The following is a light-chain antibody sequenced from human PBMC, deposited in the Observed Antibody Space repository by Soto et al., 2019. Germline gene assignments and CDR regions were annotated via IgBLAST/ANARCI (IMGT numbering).Light chain of an antibody. CDR3: QLYGDSPIYT. CDR1: QSVSSF. CDR2: DAS. J-gene: IGKJ2*01. Sequence: EIELTQSPATLSLSPGERATLSCRASQSVSSFLVWYQQKPGQAPRLLIYDASRRATGIPDTFSGSGSGTDFTLTISRLEPEDFAVYYCQLYGDSPIYTFGQGTKLEMK. V-gene: IGKV3-20*01.